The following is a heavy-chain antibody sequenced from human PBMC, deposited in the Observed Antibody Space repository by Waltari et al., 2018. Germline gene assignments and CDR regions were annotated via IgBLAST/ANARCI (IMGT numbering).Heavy chain of an antibody. CDR2: ISYSGGT. CDR1: GGSFSTYY. Sequence: QVQLQQWGAGLLKPSETLSLTCAVYGGSFSTYYRSWIRQPPGKGLEWIGEISYSGGTNYNPSLKSRVTISLDTSKNQFSLKLTSVTASDTAVYYCARINTVTTEGNWFDSWGQGTLVTVSS. V-gene: IGHV4-34*01. CDR3: ARINTVTTEGNWFDS. J-gene: IGHJ5*01. D-gene: IGHD4-4*01.